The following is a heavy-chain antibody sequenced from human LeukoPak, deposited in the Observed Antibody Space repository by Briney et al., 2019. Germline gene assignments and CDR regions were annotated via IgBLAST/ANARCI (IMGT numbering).Heavy chain of an antibody. CDR2: IKSKSDGGTT. CDR3: ARGQKFKMTTVVTYFDY. Sequence: GGSLRLSCAASGFTFSNAWMTWVRQAPGKGLEWVGRIKSKSDGGTTDYAAPVKGRFTISRDDSKNTLYLQMNSLKTEDTAVYYCARGQKFKMTTVVTYFDYWGQGTLVTVSS. V-gene: IGHV3-15*01. D-gene: IGHD4-23*01. CDR1: GFTFSNAW. J-gene: IGHJ4*02.